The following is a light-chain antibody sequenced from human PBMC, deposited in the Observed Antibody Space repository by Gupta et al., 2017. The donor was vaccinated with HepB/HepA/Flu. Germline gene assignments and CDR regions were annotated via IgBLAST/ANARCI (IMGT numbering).Light chain of an antibody. V-gene: IGKV3-20*01. CDR2: GAS. J-gene: IGKJ2*04. CDR3: QQDGSSPRCS. CDR1: QTVSSSY. Sequence: EIVLTQSPGTLSLSPGERATLSCRASQTVSSSYLAWYQQKPGQAPRLLIYGASSRATGIPDRFSGSGYGTDFTLTISRLEPEDFAVYYCQQDGSSPRCSFGQGTKMEI.